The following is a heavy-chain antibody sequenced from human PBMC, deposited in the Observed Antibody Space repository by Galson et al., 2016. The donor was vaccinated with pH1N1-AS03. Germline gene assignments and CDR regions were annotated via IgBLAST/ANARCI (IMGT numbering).Heavy chain of an antibody. CDR2: VYPDDSDV. D-gene: IGHD1-14*01. V-gene: IGHV5-51*01. CDR1: GSRFRPYW. Sequence: QSGAEVKKAGEPLKISCRGSGSRFRPYWIGWVRQVSGRGLECMGIVYPDDSDVIYMSSFEGQVTISADKSSGAAYLEWRSLNVSDNGMYYCARLFGKGGRIDFWGQGTLVTVSS. J-gene: IGHJ4*02. CDR3: ARLFGKGGRIDF.